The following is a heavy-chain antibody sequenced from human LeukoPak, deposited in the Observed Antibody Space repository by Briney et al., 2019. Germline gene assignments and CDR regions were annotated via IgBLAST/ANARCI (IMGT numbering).Heavy chain of an antibody. CDR3: ARGRMVVTALGY. D-gene: IGHD2-21*02. CDR2: INPNSGGT. J-gene: IGHJ4*02. V-gene: IGHV1-2*02. CDR1: GYTFTGYY. Sequence: ASVKVSCKASGYTFTGYYMHWVRQAPGQGLEWMGWINPNSGGTNYAQKFQGRVTMTRDTSISTAYMELSRLRSDDTAVYHCARGRMVVTALGYWGQGTLVTVSS.